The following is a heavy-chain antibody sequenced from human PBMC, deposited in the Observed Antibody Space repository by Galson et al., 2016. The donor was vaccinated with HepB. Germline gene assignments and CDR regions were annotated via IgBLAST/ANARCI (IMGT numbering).Heavy chain of an antibody. J-gene: IGHJ4*02. Sequence: SLRLSCADSGFIFRSYAMNWVRQAPGKGLEWLAIISYDGSNKYYADSVKGRFTISRDNSKNTLFLQMNSLRAEDTAVYYCAKDGGFWSGYLDSWGQGALVSVSA. V-gene: IGHV3-30*04. D-gene: IGHD3-3*01. CDR3: AKDGGFWSGYLDS. CDR2: ISYDGSNK. CDR1: GFIFRSYA.